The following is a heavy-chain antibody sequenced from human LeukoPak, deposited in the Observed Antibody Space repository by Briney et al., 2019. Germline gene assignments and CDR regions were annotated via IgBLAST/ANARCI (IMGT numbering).Heavy chain of an antibody. Sequence: KPSETLSLTCTVSGGSISSYYWSWIRQPPGKGLEWIGYIYYSGSTRYNPSLQSRVTMSIGTSKTQFSLKLDSVTAEDTAVYYCARRRRLKNPGGDALDIWGQGTVVIVSS. CDR3: ARRRRLKNPGGDALDI. D-gene: IGHD2/OR15-2a*01. CDR1: GGSISSYY. CDR2: IYYSGST. V-gene: IGHV4-59*08. J-gene: IGHJ3*02.